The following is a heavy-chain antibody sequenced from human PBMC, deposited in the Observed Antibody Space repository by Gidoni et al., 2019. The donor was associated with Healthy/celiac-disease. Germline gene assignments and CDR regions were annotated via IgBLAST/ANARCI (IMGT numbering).Heavy chain of an antibody. CDR2: IDWDDDK. D-gene: IGHD1-26*01. CDR3: ARGRWELDDAFDI. J-gene: IGHJ3*02. CDR1: GFSLSTSGMC. Sequence: QVTLRESGPALVKPTQTLTLTCPFSGFSLSTSGMCVSWIRQPPGKALEWLARIDWDDDKYYSTSLKTRLTISKDTSKNQVVLTMTNMDPVDTATYYCARGRWELDDAFDIWGQGTMVTVSS. V-gene: IGHV2-70*15.